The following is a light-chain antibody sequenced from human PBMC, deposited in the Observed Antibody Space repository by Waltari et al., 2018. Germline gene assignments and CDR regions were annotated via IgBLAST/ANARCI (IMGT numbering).Light chain of an antibody. J-gene: IGKJ4*01. Sequence: DIQMTQSPSSLSASVGDRVSITCRASQTINKYLNWYQQKPGETPKLLIYAASSLQSGVPSRFSGSGSGTDVTLTISSLQPEDFATYYCQHSYNPPLSFGGGTKVEVK. CDR2: AAS. CDR3: QHSYNPPLS. V-gene: IGKV1-39*01. CDR1: QTINKY.